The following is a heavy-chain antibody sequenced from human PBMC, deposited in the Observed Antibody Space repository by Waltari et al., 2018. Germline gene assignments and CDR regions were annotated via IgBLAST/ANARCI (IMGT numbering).Heavy chain of an antibody. Sequence: QVQLQASGPRLVEPWETLSLPCRISGVSISDYYWSWIRQPAGKGLEFIGRVYTTGTTDYNPSLRSRATVSVDKSKNHFSLSLTSVTAADTAIYYCARGYSDDGGEYFQHWGQGTLVSVSS. D-gene: IGHD3-16*01. J-gene: IGHJ1*01. CDR2: VYTTGTT. CDR1: GVSISDYY. V-gene: IGHV4-4*07. CDR3: ARGYSDDGGEYFQH.